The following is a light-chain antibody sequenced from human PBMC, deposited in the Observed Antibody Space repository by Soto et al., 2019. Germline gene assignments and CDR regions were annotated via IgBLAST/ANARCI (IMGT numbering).Light chain of an antibody. CDR2: GAS. J-gene: IGKJ1*01. CDR3: QQYGSSLWT. Sequence: EIVLTRSPGALSLSPGERATLSCRASQSVSSSYLAWYQQKPGQAPRLLIYGASSRATGIPDRFSGSGSGTDFTLTIRRLEPEDFAVYYCQQYGSSLWTFGQGTKVDIK. CDR1: QSVSSSY. V-gene: IGKV3-20*01.